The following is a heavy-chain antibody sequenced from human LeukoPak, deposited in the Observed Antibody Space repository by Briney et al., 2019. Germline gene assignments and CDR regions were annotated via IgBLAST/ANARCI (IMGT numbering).Heavy chain of an antibody. V-gene: IGHV3-23*01. CDR2: ISGRGGST. CDR1: GFTFSSFA. J-gene: IGHJ4*02. Sequence: GGSLRLSCAASGFTFSSFAMSWVRQAPGKGLEWVSAISGRGGSTYYADSVKGRFTISRDNSKNTLYLQLNSLRSEDTAIYYCAKEGSYGDYDYWGQGALVTVSS. CDR3: AKEGSYGDYDY. D-gene: IGHD4-17*01.